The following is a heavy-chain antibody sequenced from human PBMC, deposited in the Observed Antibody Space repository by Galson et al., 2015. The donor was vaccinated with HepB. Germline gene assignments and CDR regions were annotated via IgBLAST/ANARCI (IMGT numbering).Heavy chain of an antibody. J-gene: IGHJ2*01. V-gene: IGHV5-51*01. Sequence: SGAEVKKPGESLKISCQGSGYPFTNYWIAWVRQMPGKGLEWMGIIYPGDSDTRYSPSFQGRVTISADKSTRTAYLHWNSLKASDTAMYYCAKQAGGDWSKYLYFDLWGRGTLVTVSS. CDR3: AKQAGGDWSKYLYFDL. D-gene: IGHD2-21*01. CDR1: GYPFTNYW. CDR2: IYPGDSDT.